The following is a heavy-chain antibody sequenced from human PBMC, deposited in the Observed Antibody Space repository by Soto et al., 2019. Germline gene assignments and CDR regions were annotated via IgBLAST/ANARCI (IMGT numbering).Heavy chain of an antibody. Sequence: GGSLRLSCAASGFTFSSYAMSWVRQAPGKGLEWVSAISGSGGSTYYADSVKGRFTISRDNSKNTLYLQMNSLRAEDTAVYYCAKEAGELLSHNSHYYFYMDVWGKGTTVTVSS. D-gene: IGHD3-10*01. CDR2: ISGSGGST. CDR3: AKEAGELLSHNSHYYFYMDV. CDR1: GFTFSSYA. V-gene: IGHV3-23*01. J-gene: IGHJ6*03.